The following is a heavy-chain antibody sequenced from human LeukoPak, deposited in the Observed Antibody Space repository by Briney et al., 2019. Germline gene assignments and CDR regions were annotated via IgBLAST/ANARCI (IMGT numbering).Heavy chain of an antibody. CDR1: GFTFDDYA. Sequence: GGSLRLSCAASGFTFDDYAMHWVRQAPGKGLEWVSLISWDGGSTYYAHSVKGRFTISRDNSKNSLYLHMNSLRAEDNALYYCAKDNGGGNHMDVWGKGTTVTVSS. CDR3: AKDNGGGNHMDV. D-gene: IGHD2-15*01. J-gene: IGHJ6*03. CDR2: ISWDGGST. V-gene: IGHV3-43D*03.